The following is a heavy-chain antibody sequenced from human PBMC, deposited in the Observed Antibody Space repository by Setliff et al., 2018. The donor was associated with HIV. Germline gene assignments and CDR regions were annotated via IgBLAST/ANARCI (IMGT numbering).Heavy chain of an antibody. V-gene: IGHV3-23*03. D-gene: IGHD3-3*01. Sequence: GGSLRLSCAASGFTFSNYAMTWVRQAPGKGLEWVSVIYSGGSSTYYVDSVKGRFTISRDNSQSTLHLLMNSLRAEDTAIYFCVRGEREWLLGGGRTAFDLWGHGTLVTVSS. CDR2: IYSGGSST. J-gene: IGHJ4*01. CDR1: GFTFSNYA. CDR3: VRGEREWLLGGGRTAFDL.